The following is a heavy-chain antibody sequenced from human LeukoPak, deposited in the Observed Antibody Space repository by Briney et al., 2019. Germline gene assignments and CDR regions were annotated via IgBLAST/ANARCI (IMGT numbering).Heavy chain of an antibody. CDR2: IRSKAYGGTT. CDR1: GFTFGDYA. CDR3: TKPKSSGWYQYFDY. D-gene: IGHD6-19*01. Sequence: PGRSLRLSCTASGFTFGDYAMSWFRQAPGKGLEWVGFIRSKAYGGTTEYAAPVKGRFTISRDDSKSIAYLLMNSLKTEDTAVYYCTKPKSSGWYQYFDYWGQGTLVTVSS. J-gene: IGHJ4*02. V-gene: IGHV3-49*03.